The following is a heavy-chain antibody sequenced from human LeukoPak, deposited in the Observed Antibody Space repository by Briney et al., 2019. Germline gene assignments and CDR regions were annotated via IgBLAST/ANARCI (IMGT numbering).Heavy chain of an antibody. CDR1: GYTFTGYY. CDR2: INPNSGGT. Sequence: ASVKVSCKASGYTFTGYYMHWVRQAPGQGLEWMGWINPNSGGTNYAQKFQDRVTMTRDTSVSTAYMELSRLRSDDTAVYYCARVFQKQLSDYWGQGSLVAVSS. J-gene: IGHJ4*02. D-gene: IGHD6-13*01. V-gene: IGHV1-2*02. CDR3: ARVFQKQLSDY.